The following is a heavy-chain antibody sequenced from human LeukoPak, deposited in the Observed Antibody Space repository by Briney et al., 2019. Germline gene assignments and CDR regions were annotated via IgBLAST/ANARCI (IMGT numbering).Heavy chain of an antibody. Sequence: GGSLRLSCVGSGFTFSTPWVHWVRHAPGQGLVWLSRMNGDGGTINYVDSVKGRFTVSRDNAKSTLYLQMNSLGVEDTAIYYCARAGSYRFDYWGPGTQVTVSS. CDR2: MNGDGGTI. J-gene: IGHJ4*02. CDR1: GFTFSTPW. CDR3: ARAGSYRFDY. D-gene: IGHD3-16*02. V-gene: IGHV3-74*01.